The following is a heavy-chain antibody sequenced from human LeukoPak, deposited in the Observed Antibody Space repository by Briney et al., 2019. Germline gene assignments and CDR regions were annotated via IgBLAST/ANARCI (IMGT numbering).Heavy chain of an antibody. V-gene: IGHV3-30*03. CDR3: ARDPDSSSWYKYFQH. CDR2: ISYDGSNK. D-gene: IGHD6-13*01. J-gene: IGHJ1*01. CDR1: GFTFSSDG. Sequence: PGRSLRLSCAASGFTFSSDGMHSVRQAPGKGLEWGAVISYDGSNKYYADTGKGRFTISRDNSKDTLSLQMNSLSAEATAVYYCARDPDSSSWYKYFQHWGQGPLVPVSS.